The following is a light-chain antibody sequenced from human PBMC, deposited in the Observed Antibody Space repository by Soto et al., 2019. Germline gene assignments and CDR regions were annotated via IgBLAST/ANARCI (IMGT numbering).Light chain of an antibody. Sequence: DIQMTQSPSTLSASVGDRVTITCRASQTISSWLAWYQQKPGMAPRLLIYKASTLQSWVPSRFSGSGSGTEFTLTISSLQPDDFANYYCQQYSRCSAFGQGTKVDIK. CDR1: QTISSW. CDR2: KAS. CDR3: QQYSRCSA. J-gene: IGKJ1*01. V-gene: IGKV1-5*03.